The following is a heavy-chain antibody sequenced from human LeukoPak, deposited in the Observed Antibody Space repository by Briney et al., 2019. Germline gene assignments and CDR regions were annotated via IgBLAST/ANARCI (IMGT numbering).Heavy chain of an antibody. CDR1: GYSISSGYY. Sequence: SETLSLTCTVSGYSISSGYYWGWIRQPPGKGLGWIGSIYHSGSTYYNPSLKSRVTISVDTSKNQFSLKLSSVTAADTAVYYCARHGSTYYDILTGYSPYGLFDYWGQGTLVTVSS. D-gene: IGHD3-9*01. CDR3: ARHGSTYYDILTGYSPYGLFDY. CDR2: IYHSGST. J-gene: IGHJ4*02. V-gene: IGHV4-38-2*02.